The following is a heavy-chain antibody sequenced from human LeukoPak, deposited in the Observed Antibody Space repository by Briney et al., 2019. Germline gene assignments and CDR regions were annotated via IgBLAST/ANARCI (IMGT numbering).Heavy chain of an antibody. J-gene: IGHJ4*02. D-gene: IGHD6-6*01. CDR1: GGTFSSYA. V-gene: IGHV1-69*05. Sequence: GASVKVSCKASGGTFSSYAISWVRQAPGQGLEWMGGIIPIFGTANYAQKFQGRVTITTDESTSTAYMELSSLRSEDTAVYYCARDGRSSSADFFDYWGQGTLVTVSS. CDR3: ARDGRSSSADFFDY. CDR2: IIPIFGTA.